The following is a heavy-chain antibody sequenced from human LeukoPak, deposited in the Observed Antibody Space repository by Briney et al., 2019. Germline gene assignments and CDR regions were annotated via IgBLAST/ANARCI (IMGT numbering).Heavy chain of an antibody. CDR2: IIPILGMA. CDR1: GGTFSSYA. V-gene: IGHV1-69*04. D-gene: IGHD6-13*01. Sequence: ASVTVSCKASGGTFSSYAISWVRQAPGQGLEWMGRIIPILGMANYAQKFQGRVTITADKSTSTAYMELSSLRSEDTAVYYCARIQQLDDYWGQGTLVTVSS. J-gene: IGHJ4*02. CDR3: ARIQQLDDY.